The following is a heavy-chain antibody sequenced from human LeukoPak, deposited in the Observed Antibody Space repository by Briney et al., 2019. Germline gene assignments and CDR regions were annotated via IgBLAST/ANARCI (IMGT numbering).Heavy chain of an antibody. CDR2: ISAYNGNT. CDR1: GYTFTGYY. D-gene: IGHD5/OR15-5a*01. CDR3: ARASRRLVDY. Sequence: ASVKVSCKASGYTFTGYYMHWVRQAPGQGLEWMGWISAYNGNTNYAQKLQGRVTMTTDTSTSTAYMELRSLRSDDTAVYYCARASRRLVDYWGQGTLVTVSS. V-gene: IGHV1-18*04. J-gene: IGHJ4*02.